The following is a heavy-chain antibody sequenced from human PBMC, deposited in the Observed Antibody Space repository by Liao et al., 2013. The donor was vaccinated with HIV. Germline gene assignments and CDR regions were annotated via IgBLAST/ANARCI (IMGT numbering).Heavy chain of an antibody. D-gene: IGHD6-19*01. Sequence: QVRLQESGPGLVKASETLSLSCSVSGGSINSPNYYWAWIRQPPGKGLEWVGSVSDTGSTYYNPSLRSGVSLSIDTSQNQFSLKLNSVTAADTAVYYCARDRGGAAVAGRWFDPWGQGTLVTVSS. V-gene: IGHV4-39*07. CDR3: ARDRGGAAVAGRWFDP. J-gene: IGHJ5*02. CDR2: VSDTGST. CDR1: GGSINSPNYY.